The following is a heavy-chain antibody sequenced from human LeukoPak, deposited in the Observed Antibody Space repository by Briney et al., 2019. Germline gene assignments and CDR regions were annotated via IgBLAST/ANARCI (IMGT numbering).Heavy chain of an antibody. CDR1: GGSISNYS. CDR2: IYTSGST. Sequence: PSETLSLTCTVSGGSISNYSWSWLRQPAGEGLEWIGRIYTSGSTNYNPSLKSRVTMSVDTSKNQFSLKLSSVTAADTAMYYCARGTYYDILTGYSPGTFDYWGQGTLVTVSS. J-gene: IGHJ4*02. V-gene: IGHV4-4*07. D-gene: IGHD3-9*01. CDR3: ARGTYYDILTGYSPGTFDY.